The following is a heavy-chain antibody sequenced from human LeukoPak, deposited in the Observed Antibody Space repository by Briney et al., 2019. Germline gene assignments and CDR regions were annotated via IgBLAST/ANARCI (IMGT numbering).Heavy chain of an antibody. CDR1: GFTFSSYE. V-gene: IGHV3-48*03. Sequence: GGSLRLSCAASGFTFSSYEMNWVRQAPGKGLEWVSYISSSGSTIYYADSVKGRFTISRDNSKNTLYLQMNSLRAEDTAVYYYANGPQYNILTGFYKVRSHLDYWDQGTLVAVSS. D-gene: IGHD3-9*01. CDR2: ISSSGSTI. J-gene: IGHJ4*02. CDR3: ANGPQYNILTGFYKVRSHLDY.